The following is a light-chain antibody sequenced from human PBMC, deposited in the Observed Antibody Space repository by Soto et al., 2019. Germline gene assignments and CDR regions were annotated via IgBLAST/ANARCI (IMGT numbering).Light chain of an antibody. CDR3: QQRGNWPIT. CDR1: QSVSSY. V-gene: IGKV3-11*01. CDR2: DAS. J-gene: IGKJ5*01. Sequence: EIVLTQSPATLSLSPGERATLSCRASQSVSSYLAWYQQKPGQAPRLLVYDASNRATGIPARFSGSGSGTDFTLTISSLEPEGFAVYYCQQRGNWPITFGQGTRLEIK.